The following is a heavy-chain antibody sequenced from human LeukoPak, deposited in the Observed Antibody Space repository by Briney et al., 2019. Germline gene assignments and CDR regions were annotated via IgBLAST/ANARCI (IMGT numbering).Heavy chain of an antibody. V-gene: IGHV1-2*02. CDR3: ARYYYDSSGYPI. Sequence: GASVKVSCKASGYTFTGYYMHWVRQAPGQGLEWMGWINPNSGGTNYAQKFQGRVTMTRDTSTSTAYMELSRLRSDDTAVYYCARYYYDSSGYPIWGQGTMVTVSS. J-gene: IGHJ3*02. D-gene: IGHD3-22*01. CDR1: GYTFTGYY. CDR2: INPNSGGT.